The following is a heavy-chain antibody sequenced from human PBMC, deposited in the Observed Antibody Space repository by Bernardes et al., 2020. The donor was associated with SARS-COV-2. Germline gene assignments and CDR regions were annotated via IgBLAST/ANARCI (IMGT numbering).Heavy chain of an antibody. CDR2: ISSSGSYS. CDR1: GFTFRDFY. Sequence: GGSLRLSCAASGFTFRDFYMSWIRQAPGQGLEWISYISSSGSYSNYADSVKGRFTISRDSAKNSLYLQMDSLRVEDTAVYYCARGIGYGRSMSWGQGALVTVSS. J-gene: IGHJ5*02. CDR3: ARGIGYGRSMS. V-gene: IGHV3-11*06. D-gene: IGHD5-12*01.